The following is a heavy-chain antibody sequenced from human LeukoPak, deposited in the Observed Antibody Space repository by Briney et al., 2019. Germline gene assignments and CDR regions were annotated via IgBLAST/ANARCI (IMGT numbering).Heavy chain of an antibody. CDR3: VKDQWQGYFDWSQSYSGAFDI. CDR2: ISGSGGST. CDR1: GFPFSRYA. V-gene: IGHV3-23*01. Sequence: QAGGSLRLSCAASGFPFSRYAMSWPRQAPGGGVEWVSAISGSGGSTYYADSVKGRLTISRDNSKNTLYLQRNSLRAEDTAVYYCVKDQWQGYFDWSQSYSGAFDIWGQGTMVTVSS. D-gene: IGHD3-9*01. J-gene: IGHJ3*02.